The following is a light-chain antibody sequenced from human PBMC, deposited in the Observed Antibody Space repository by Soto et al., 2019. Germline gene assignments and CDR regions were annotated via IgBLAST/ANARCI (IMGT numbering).Light chain of an antibody. CDR3: QQYGSSPT. J-gene: IGKJ4*01. CDR1: YSVSSYY. Sequence: IVGTQSPGTLSLSPGERATLSCRASYSVSSYYLAWYQQTPGQAPRLLISGASSMATGIPDRFSGSWSGTDFTLTISRLEPEDFAVYYCQQYGSSPTFGGGTKVEIK. CDR2: GAS. V-gene: IGKV3-20*01.